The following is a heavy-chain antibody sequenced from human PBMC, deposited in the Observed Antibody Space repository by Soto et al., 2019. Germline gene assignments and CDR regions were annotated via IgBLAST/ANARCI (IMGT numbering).Heavy chain of an antibody. D-gene: IGHD6-13*01. J-gene: IGHJ5*02. CDR3: ARVIAAAGTTEGQNWFDP. CDR1: GYTFTSYG. V-gene: IGHV1-18*01. CDR2: ISAYNGNT. Sequence: GASVKVSCKASGYTFTSYGISWVRQAPGQGLEWMGWISAYNGNTNYAQKLQGRVTMTTDTSTSTAYMELRSLRSDDTAVYYCARVIAAAGTTEGQNWFDPWGQGTLVTVSS.